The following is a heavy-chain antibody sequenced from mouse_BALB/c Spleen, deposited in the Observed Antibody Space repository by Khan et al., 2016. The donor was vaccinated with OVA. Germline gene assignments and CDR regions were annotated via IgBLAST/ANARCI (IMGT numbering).Heavy chain of an antibody. J-gene: IGHJ4*01. CDR1: GFSLTNYG. CDR2: IWSDGST. CDR3: ARQPYYHYSGLDY. Sequence: VQLQESGPGLVAPSQSLSITCTISGFSLTNYGVHWVRQPPGKGLEWLVVIWSDGSTTYNSTLKSRLSISKDNSNSHVFLKMNSLQTYDTAMYYCARQPYYHYSGLDYWGQGTSVTVSS. D-gene: IGHD2-10*01. V-gene: IGHV2-6-1*01.